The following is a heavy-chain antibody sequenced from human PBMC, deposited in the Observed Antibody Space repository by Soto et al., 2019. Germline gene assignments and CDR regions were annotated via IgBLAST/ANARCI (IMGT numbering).Heavy chain of an antibody. Sequence: QVQLVESGGGVVQPGRSLRLSCAASGFIFSTYGMHWVRQAPGKGLEWLSVISYDGNNKYYADSVKGRFTISRVNSKNTLWLQMDSLRTEDTAVYYCAKDLLLTTITTVGDWGQGTLVTVSS. CDR1: GFIFSTYG. D-gene: IGHD4-17*01. J-gene: IGHJ4*02. CDR2: ISYDGNNK. V-gene: IGHV3-30*18. CDR3: AKDLLLTTITTVGD.